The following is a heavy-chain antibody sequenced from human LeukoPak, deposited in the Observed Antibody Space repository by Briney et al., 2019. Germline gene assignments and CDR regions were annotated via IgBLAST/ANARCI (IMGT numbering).Heavy chain of an antibody. CDR3: ARARGSSGWYEFDY. Sequence: GGSLRLSCAASGFTSGTYWMSWVRQAPGKGLEWVANIKQDGSEKYYVDSVRGRFTISRDNAKNSLYLQMNSLRAEDTAVYYCARARGSSGWYEFDYWGQGTLVTVSS. CDR1: GFTSGTYW. D-gene: IGHD6-19*01. J-gene: IGHJ4*02. V-gene: IGHV3-7*01. CDR2: IKQDGSEK.